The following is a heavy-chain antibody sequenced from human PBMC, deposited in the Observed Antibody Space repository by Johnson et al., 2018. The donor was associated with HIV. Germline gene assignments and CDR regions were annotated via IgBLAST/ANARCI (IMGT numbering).Heavy chain of an antibody. D-gene: IGHD6-13*01. CDR2: IKQDGSEK. Sequence: VQLVESGGGLVQPGGSLRLSCVASGFTFSSYWMSWVRQAPGKGLEWVANIKQDGSEKYYVDSVKGRFTISRDNSKNTLYLQMNSLRAEDTAVYYCARGGEYSSSLYAFDIWGQGTMVTVSS. J-gene: IGHJ3*02. CDR1: GFTFSSYW. CDR3: ARGGEYSSSLYAFDI. V-gene: IGHV3-7*02.